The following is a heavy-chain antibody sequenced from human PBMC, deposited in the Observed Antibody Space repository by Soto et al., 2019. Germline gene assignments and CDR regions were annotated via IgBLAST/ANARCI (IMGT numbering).Heavy chain of an antibody. V-gene: IGHV1-3*01. Sequence: ASVKVSCKASGYTFTSYAMHWVRQAPGQRLDWMGWINAGNGNTKYSQKFQGRVTITRDTSASTAYMELSSLRSEDTAVYYCARDLDPYDFWSGLSPQFDYCGQGTLVIVSS. CDR1: GYTFTSYA. CDR2: INAGNGNT. CDR3: ARDLDPYDFWSGLSPQFDY. D-gene: IGHD3-3*01. J-gene: IGHJ4*02.